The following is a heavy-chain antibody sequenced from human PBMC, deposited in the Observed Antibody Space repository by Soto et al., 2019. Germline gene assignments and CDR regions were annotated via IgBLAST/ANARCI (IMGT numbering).Heavy chain of an antibody. CDR2: IYIGGGT. V-gene: IGHV3-66*01. D-gene: IGHD6-13*01. CDR1: GFTVSSNH. Sequence: EVQLVESGGGLVQPGGSLRLSCAASGFTVSSNHMSWVRQAPGKGLEWISTIYIGGGTYYADSVKGRFTISRDNSNNALYLQMHSLRAEDTAVYYCAREGGRSSWFEYFQYWGQGSLVTVSS. J-gene: IGHJ1*01. CDR3: AREGGRSSWFEYFQY.